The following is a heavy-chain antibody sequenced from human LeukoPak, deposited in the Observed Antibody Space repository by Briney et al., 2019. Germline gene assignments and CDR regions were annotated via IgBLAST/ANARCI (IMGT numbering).Heavy chain of an antibody. J-gene: IGHJ4*02. CDR2: IRSKANSYAT. D-gene: IGHD3-16*01. V-gene: IGHV3-73*01. Sequence: GGSLRLSCAASGCTFSGSAMHWVRQASGKGLEWVGRIRSKANSYATAYAASVKGRFTISRDDSKNTAYLQMNSLKTEDTAVYYCTSRSVGGDYVDYWGQGTLVTVSS. CDR3: TSRSVGGDYVDY. CDR1: GCTFSGSA.